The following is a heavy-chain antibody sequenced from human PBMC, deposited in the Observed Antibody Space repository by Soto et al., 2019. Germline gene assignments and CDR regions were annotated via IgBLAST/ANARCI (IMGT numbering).Heavy chain of an antibody. J-gene: IGHJ4*01. CDR1: GDTFSSYD. CDR2: LNPNSGDT. CDR3: ATSGGGWYLY. Sequence: ASVKVSCKASGDTFSSYDINWVRQATGQGLEWMGWLNPNSGDTGYAQKFQGRVTLTRNTSINTAYIELSSLTSDDTAVYYCATSGGGWYLYWG. D-gene: IGHD6-19*01. V-gene: IGHV1-8*01.